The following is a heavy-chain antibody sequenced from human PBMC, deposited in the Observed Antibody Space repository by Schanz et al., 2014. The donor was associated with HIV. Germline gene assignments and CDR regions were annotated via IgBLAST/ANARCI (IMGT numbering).Heavy chain of an antibody. Sequence: QVQLVESGGGMVLPGTSLRLSCAASGGTFSAHAFHWVRQAPGRGLEWVALISHDGSNKYYADSVRGRFTISRDNSKNTLYLQMNSLRADDTAVYYCARDPDPYRLSHSWPHWGQGTLVTVSS. D-gene: IGHD6-13*01. CDR3: ARDPDPYRLSHSWPH. CDR1: GGTFSAHA. J-gene: IGHJ4*02. CDR2: ISHDGSNK. V-gene: IGHV3-30*14.